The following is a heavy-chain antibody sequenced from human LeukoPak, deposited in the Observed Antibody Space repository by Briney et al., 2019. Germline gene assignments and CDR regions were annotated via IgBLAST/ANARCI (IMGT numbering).Heavy chain of an antibody. J-gene: IGHJ4*02. V-gene: IGHV1-3*01. Sequence: ASVKVSCKASGYTFTSYAMHWVRQAPGQRLEWMGWINAGNGNTKHSQKFQGRVTITRDTSASTAYMELSSLTSEDTAVYYCARGPRAAADDYWGQGTLVTVSS. CDR3: ARGPRAAADDY. CDR1: GYTFTSYA. D-gene: IGHD6-13*01. CDR2: INAGNGNT.